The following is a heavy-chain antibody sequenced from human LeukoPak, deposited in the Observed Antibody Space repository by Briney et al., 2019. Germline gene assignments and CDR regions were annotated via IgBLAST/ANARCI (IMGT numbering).Heavy chain of an antibody. Sequence: SETLSLTCAVYRGSFSGYYWSWIRQPPGKGLEWIGEINHSGSTNYNPSLKSRVTISVDTSKNQFSLKLNSVTAADTAVYYCVKFLSRSFEVWGQGTVVTVSS. V-gene: IGHV4-34*01. J-gene: IGHJ3*01. CDR1: RGSFSGYY. D-gene: IGHD2-21*01. CDR3: VKFLSRSFEV. CDR2: INHSGST.